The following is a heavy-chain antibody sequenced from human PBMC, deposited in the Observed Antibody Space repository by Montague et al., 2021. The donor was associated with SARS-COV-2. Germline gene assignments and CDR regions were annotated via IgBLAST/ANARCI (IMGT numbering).Heavy chain of an antibody. V-gene: IGHV4-39*01. D-gene: IGHD2-2*01. CDR3: VRLVSRGLGAMGWFDP. CDR2: GDYSGST. J-gene: IGHJ5*02. Sequence: SETLSLTCTVSGGTIITSNYYWRWLRQPPGKGLEWIGSGDYSGSTSYNPSLTSRVIISVDTPKNQFSLKLASVTAADTAVYYRVRLVSRGLGAMGWFDPWGQGTLVTVSP. CDR1: GGTIITSNYY.